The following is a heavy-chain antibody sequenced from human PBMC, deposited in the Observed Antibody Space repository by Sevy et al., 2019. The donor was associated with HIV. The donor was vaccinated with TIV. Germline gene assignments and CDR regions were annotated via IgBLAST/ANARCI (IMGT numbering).Heavy chain of an antibody. J-gene: IGHJ5*02. CDR1: GFTFSSYS. CDR3: ARSDYYGSGSYYNWFDP. D-gene: IGHD3-10*01. CDR2: ISSSSSTI. Sequence: GGSLRLSCAASGFTFSSYSMNWVRQAPGKGLEWVSYISSSSSTIYYADSVKGRFTISRDNAKNSLYLQMNSLRDEDTAVYYCARSDYYGSGSYYNWFDPWGQGTLVTVSS. V-gene: IGHV3-48*02.